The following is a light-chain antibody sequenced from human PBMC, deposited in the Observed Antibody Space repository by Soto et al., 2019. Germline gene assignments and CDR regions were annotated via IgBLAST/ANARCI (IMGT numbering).Light chain of an antibody. Sequence: QSALTQPPSASGSPGQSVTISCTGTSSDVGGYNYVSWYQQHPGKAPKLMIYEVSMRPSGVPDRSSGSKSGNTASLTVSGLQAEDEADYSCSSYAGSNNLGVFGRGTNLTVL. CDR2: EVS. J-gene: IGLJ3*02. CDR1: SSDVGGYNY. V-gene: IGLV2-8*01. CDR3: SSYAGSNNLGV.